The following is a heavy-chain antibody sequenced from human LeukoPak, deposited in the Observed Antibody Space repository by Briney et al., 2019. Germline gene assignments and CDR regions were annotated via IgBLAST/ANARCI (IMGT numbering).Heavy chain of an antibody. Sequence: GGSLRLSCAVSGFTFRNYWMSWVRQAPGKGLEWVANIKQDGSEKNYVDSVKGRFTISRDNAKNSLYLQMNSLRVEDTAVYYCARLEQWLTPYWGQGTLVTVSS. J-gene: IGHJ4*02. D-gene: IGHD6-19*01. CDR2: IKQDGSEK. V-gene: IGHV3-7*01. CDR3: ARLEQWLTPY. CDR1: GFTFRNYW.